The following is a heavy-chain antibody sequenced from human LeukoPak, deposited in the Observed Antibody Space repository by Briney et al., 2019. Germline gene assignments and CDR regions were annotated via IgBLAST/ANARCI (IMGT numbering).Heavy chain of an antibody. Sequence: SETLSLTCIVSGGSISSSGYYWDWIRQPPGRGLEWIGNFYYTGSTYYNPSLKSRITISVDTSKNQFSLKLRSVTAADTAVYYCARHSRSGYGDYESAFDIWGQGTMVTVSS. CDR2: FYYTGST. CDR3: ARHSRSGYGDYESAFDI. CDR1: GGSISSSGYY. V-gene: IGHV4-39*01. J-gene: IGHJ3*02. D-gene: IGHD5-12*01.